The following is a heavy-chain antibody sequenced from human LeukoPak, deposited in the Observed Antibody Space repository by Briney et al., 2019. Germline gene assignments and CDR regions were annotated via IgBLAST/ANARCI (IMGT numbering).Heavy chain of an antibody. V-gene: IGHV4-30-2*01. CDR2: LYHTGTT. CDR1: GGSICSGGYS. Sequence: PSQTLSLTCAVSGGSICSGGYSWSWIRQPPGKGLEWIGYLYHTGTTYYNPSLKSRVTISGDRSKNQFSLKLSSVTAADTAVYYCARDSGGDLDYWGQGTLVTVSS. D-gene: IGHD2-21*02. CDR3: ARDSGGDLDY. J-gene: IGHJ4*02.